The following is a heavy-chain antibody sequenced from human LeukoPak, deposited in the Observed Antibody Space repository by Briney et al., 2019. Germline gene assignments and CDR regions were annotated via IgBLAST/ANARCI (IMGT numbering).Heavy chain of an antibody. D-gene: IGHD1-1*01. V-gene: IGHV4-34*01. CDR1: GGSFSAYY. Sequence: PSETLSLTCAVYGGSFSAYYWSWIRQSPGKGLEWIAEINHRGETNYNPSVKSRVSISVATSKNQFSLKVTSLTAADTAVYYCARGPTISETGYFDYWGQGTLVTVSS. CDR3: ARGPTISETGYFDY. CDR2: INHRGET. J-gene: IGHJ4*03.